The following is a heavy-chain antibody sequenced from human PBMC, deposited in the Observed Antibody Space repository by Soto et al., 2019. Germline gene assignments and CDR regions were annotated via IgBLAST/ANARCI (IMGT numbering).Heavy chain of an antibody. J-gene: IGHJ4*02. CDR3: ARAVAVPADFDY. CDR1: GDTFTGYA. V-gene: IGHV1-3*05. D-gene: IGHD6-19*01. CDR2: INAGNGNT. Sequence: QVQLVQSGAEEKKPGASVKVSCKASGDTFTGYAFHWVRQAPGQRLEWMGWINAGNGNTKYSQKFQGRVTITRDTSASTAYMALSSLRSEDTAVYYCARAVAVPADFDYWGQGTLVTVSS.